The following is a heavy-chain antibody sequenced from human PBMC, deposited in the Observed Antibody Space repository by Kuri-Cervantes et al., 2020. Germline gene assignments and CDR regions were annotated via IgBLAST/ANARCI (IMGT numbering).Heavy chain of an antibody. CDR2: INSDGSST. CDR1: GLTISSDW. V-gene: IGHV3-74*01. J-gene: IGHJ6*02. CDR3: AIRPRDYYDSSGDRYGMDV. Sequence: GGSLRLSCAASGLTISSDWMHWVRQVPGKGLVWVSRINSDGSSTNYADSVKGRFTISRDNSKNTLYLQMNSLRAEDTAVYYCAIRPRDYYDSSGDRYGMDVWGQGTTVTVSS. D-gene: IGHD3-22*01.